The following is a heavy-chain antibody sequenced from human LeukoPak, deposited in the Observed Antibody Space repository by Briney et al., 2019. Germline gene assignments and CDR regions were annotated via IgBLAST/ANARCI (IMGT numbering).Heavy chain of an antibody. J-gene: IGHJ4*02. Sequence: ASVKVSCKASGYTFTGYYMHWVRQAPGQGLEWMGWINPNSGGTNYAQKFQGRVTMTRDTSISTAYMELSRLRSDDTAVYYCVRDIRPQARFGVVIIRAYFDYWGQGTLVTVSS. CDR2: INPNSGGT. V-gene: IGHV1-2*02. CDR1: GYTFTGYY. CDR3: VRDIRPQARFGVVIIRAYFDY. D-gene: IGHD3-3*01.